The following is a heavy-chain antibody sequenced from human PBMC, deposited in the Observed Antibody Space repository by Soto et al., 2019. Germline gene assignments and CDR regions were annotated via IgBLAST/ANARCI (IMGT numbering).Heavy chain of an antibody. J-gene: IGHJ3*02. D-gene: IGHD2-15*01. CDR2: ISGSGNTT. V-gene: IGHV3-23*02. CDR1: GFTFSNYA. Sequence: PGGSLRLSCAASGFTFSNYAMSWVRQAPGKGLEWVSVISGSGNTTHYRDSVRGRFTISRDNLKNTVFLQMNSLRAEDTAIYHCVKNSGVTSYSASGIWGQGTMVTVS. CDR3: VKNSGVTSYSASGI.